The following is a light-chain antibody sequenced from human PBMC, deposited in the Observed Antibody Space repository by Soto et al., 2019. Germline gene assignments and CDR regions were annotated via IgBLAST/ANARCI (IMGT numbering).Light chain of an antibody. V-gene: IGKV3-11*01. Sequence: EIVLTQAPATLSLSPGDRATLSCRASQTVSYFLAWYQHNPGQAPSLLITGASNGDTGIPARFSGSRSEPDFPLTISSLETDNFAIYDYQKRSNWPLITFSQGKRL. CDR3: QKRSNWPLIT. CDR1: QTVSYF. J-gene: IGKJ5*01. CDR2: GAS.